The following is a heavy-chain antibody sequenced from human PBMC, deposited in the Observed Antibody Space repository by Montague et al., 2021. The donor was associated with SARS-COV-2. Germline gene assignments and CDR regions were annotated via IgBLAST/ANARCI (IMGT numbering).Heavy chain of an antibody. CDR2: IYYSGTT. CDR1: GGSISSSSYY. D-gene: IGHD3-10*01. CDR3: SRHVRSLMVRGPDFDY. V-gene: IGHV4-39*01. J-gene: IGHJ4*02. Sequence: SETLSLTCTVSGGSISSSSYYWGWIRPPPGKGLEWIGSIYYSGTTYYNPSLKSRVTISVDTSKNQFSLKLSSVTAADTAVYYCSRHVRSLMVRGPDFDYWGQGTLVTVSS.